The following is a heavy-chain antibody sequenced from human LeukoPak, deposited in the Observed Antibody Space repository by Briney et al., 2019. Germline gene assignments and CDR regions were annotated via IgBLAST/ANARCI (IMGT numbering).Heavy chain of an antibody. J-gene: IGHJ3*02. V-gene: IGHV4-38-2*01. CDR2: IHHSGST. Sequence: SETLSLTCAVSGYSISSGYYWGWIRQPPGKGLEWIGSIHHSGSTYYNPSLKSRVTISVDTSKNQFSLKLSSVTAADTAVYYCARHSTSSTTDAFDIWGQGTMVTVSS. CDR1: GYSISSGYY. D-gene: IGHD6-13*01. CDR3: ARHSTSSTTDAFDI.